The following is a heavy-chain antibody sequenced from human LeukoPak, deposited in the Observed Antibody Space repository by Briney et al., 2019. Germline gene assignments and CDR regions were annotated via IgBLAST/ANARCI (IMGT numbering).Heavy chain of an antibody. J-gene: IGHJ4*02. D-gene: IGHD2-15*01. CDR1: GYTFTSYG. Sequence: GASVKVSCKASGYTFTSYGISWVRQAPGQGLEWTGWISAYNGNTNYAQKLQGRVTMTTDTSTSTAYMELRSLRSDDTAVYYCARDAISVVVVAATPDYWGQGTLVTVSS. CDR2: ISAYNGNT. V-gene: IGHV1-18*01. CDR3: ARDAISVVVVAATPDY.